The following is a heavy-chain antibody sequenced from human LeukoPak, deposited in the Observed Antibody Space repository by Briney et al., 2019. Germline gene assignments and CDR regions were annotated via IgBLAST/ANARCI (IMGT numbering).Heavy chain of an antibody. CDR1: GFTFSNYS. J-gene: IGHJ3*02. V-gene: IGHV3-21*04. CDR2: ISSSSSYI. CDR3: ARGLAVTARGSFDI. Sequence: GGSLRLSCAASGFTFSNYSMAWVRQAPGKGLEWVSFISSSSSYIYYADSVKGRFTISRDNAKNSLYLQMNSLRAEDTAVYYCARGLAVTARGSFDIWGQGTMVTVSS. D-gene: IGHD6-19*01.